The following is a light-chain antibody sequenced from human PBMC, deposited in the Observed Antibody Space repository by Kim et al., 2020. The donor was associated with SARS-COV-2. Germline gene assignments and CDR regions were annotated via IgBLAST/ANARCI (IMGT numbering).Light chain of an antibody. V-gene: IGLV1-40*01. J-gene: IGLJ1*01. Sequence: VTISCTGSSSNIGAGYDVHWYQQLPGTAPKLLIYSNSNRPSGVPDRFSGSKSGTSASLAITGLQAEDEADYYCQSYDSSLSAYYVFGTGTKVTVL. CDR1: SSNIGAGYD. CDR2: SNS. CDR3: QSYDSSLSAYYV.